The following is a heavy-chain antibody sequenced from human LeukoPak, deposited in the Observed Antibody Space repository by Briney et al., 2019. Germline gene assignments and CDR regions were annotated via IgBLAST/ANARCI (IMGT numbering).Heavy chain of an antibody. D-gene: IGHD5-18*01. CDR2: IYYSGST. V-gene: IGHV4-59*12. Sequence: YPSETLSLTCTISAGSITSYYWSWVRQPPGKGLEWIGYIYYSGSTNYNPSLKSRVTISVDTSKNQFSLKLSSVTAADTAVYYCARLEPTAMVDYWGQGTLVTVSS. J-gene: IGHJ4*02. CDR1: AGSITSYY. CDR3: ARLEPTAMVDY.